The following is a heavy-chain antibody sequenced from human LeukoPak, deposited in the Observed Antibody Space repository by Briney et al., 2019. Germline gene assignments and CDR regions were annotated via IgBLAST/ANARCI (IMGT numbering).Heavy chain of an antibody. CDR2: IILIFGTA. V-gene: IGHV1-69*13. J-gene: IGHJ4*02. D-gene: IGHD4-11*01. CDR3: ARLEGNYGTRDY. CDR1: GGTFSSYA. Sequence: ASVKVSCKASGGTFSSYAISWVRQAPGQGLEWMGGIILIFGTANYAQKFQGRVTITADESTSTAYMELSSLRSEDTAVYYCARLEGNYGTRDYWGQGTLVTVSS.